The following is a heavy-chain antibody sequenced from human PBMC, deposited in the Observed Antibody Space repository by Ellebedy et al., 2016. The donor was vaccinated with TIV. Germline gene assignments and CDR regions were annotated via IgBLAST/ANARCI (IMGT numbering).Heavy chain of an antibody. J-gene: IGHJ1*01. D-gene: IGHD6-19*01. Sequence: PGGSLRLSCAASGFTFNSYAMHWVRQAPGKGLEWVAVKSYDGSSKYYADSVKGRFTISRDNSMTTLYLEMNSLRAEDTAVYYCARDLEKSSGWYGGAAFWGQGTLVTVSS. CDR2: KSYDGSSK. V-gene: IGHV3-30-3*01. CDR1: GFTFNSYA. CDR3: ARDLEKSSGWYGGAAF.